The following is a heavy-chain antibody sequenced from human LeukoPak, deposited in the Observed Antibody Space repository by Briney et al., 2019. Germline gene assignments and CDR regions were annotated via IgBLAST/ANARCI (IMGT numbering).Heavy chain of an antibody. D-gene: IGHD2-15*01. J-gene: IGHJ4*02. CDR1: GFTFSDFY. Sequence: GGSLRLSCAASGFTFSDFYMSWIRQAPGKGLESVSYISGSSSNTNYADSVKGRFTISRDNAKNSLYLQMNSLRAEDTAVYYCTRHPAEGDYWGQGTLLTVSS. CDR3: TRHPAEGDY. V-gene: IGHV3-11*03. CDR2: ISGSSSNT.